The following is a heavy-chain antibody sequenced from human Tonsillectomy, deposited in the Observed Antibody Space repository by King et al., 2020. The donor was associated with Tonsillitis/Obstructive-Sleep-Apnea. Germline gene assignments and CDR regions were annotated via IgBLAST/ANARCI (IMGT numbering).Heavy chain of an antibody. CDR2: IYYSGST. Sequence: VQLQESGPGLVKPSETLSLTCTVSGGSISSYYWSWIRQPPGKGLEWIGYIYYSGSTNYNPSLKSRVTISVDTSKNQFSLKLSSVTAADTAVYYCARQVQEGGSYPGWFDPWGQGTLVTVSS. D-gene: IGHD1-26*01. CDR1: GGSISSYY. CDR3: ARQVQEGGSYPGWFDP. J-gene: IGHJ5*02. V-gene: IGHV4-59*08.